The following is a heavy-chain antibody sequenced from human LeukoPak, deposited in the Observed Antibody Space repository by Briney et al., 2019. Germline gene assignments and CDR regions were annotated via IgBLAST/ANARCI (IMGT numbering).Heavy chain of an antibody. CDR1: GGTFSSYA. V-gene: IGHV1-69*04. CDR2: IIPILGIA. Sequence: ASVKVSCKASGGTFSSYAISWVRQAPGQGLEWMGRIIPILGIANYAQKFQGRVTITADKSTSTAYMELSSLRSEDTAVYYCARDLESSGWYWGRAFDIWGQGTMVTVSS. CDR3: ARDLESSGWYWGRAFDI. J-gene: IGHJ3*02. D-gene: IGHD6-19*01.